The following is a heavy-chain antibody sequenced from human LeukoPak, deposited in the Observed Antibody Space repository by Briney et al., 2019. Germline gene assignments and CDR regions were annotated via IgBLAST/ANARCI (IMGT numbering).Heavy chain of an antibody. J-gene: IGHJ3*02. CDR2: IYYSGST. CDR3: ARYLRTSWMDAFDI. Sequence: PSETLSLTCTVSGGSISSSSHYWGWIRQPPGKGLEWIGSIYYSGSTYYNPSLKSRVTISVDTSKNQFSLKLSSVTAADTAVCYCARYLRTSWMDAFDIWGQGTMVTVSS. CDR1: GGSISSSSHY. V-gene: IGHV4-39*01. D-gene: IGHD2-8*01.